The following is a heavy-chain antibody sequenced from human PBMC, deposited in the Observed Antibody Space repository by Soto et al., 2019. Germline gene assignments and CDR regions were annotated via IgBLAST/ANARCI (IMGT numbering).Heavy chain of an antibody. V-gene: IGHV1-2*02. CDR2: INPSGST. Sequence: GASVKVSCKASGYTLTANYLHWVRQAPGQGLEWTGRINPSGSTNYAQRFQGRVTMTWDASLNTAYLELSSLKSEDMAVYYCARKPGTLSDWYYFDSWGQGTLVTVSS. J-gene: IGHJ4*02. CDR3: ARKPGTLSDWYYFDS. CDR1: GYTLTANY. D-gene: IGHD3-9*01.